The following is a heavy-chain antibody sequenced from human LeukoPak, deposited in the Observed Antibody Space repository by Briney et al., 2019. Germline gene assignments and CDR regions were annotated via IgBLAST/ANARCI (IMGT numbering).Heavy chain of an antibody. Sequence: GSLRLSCAASGFTFSSYSMNWVRQAPGKGVEWVSSISSSSSYIYYADSVKGRFTISRDNAKNSLYLQMNSLRAEDTAVYYCARDGYDILTGYPYYGMDVWGQGTTVTVSS. J-gene: IGHJ6*02. CDR1: GFTFSSYS. CDR2: ISSSSSYI. CDR3: ARDGYDILTGYPYYGMDV. D-gene: IGHD3-9*01. V-gene: IGHV3-21*01.